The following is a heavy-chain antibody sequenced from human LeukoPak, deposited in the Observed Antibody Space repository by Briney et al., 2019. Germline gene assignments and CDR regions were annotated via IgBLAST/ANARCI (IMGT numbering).Heavy chain of an antibody. D-gene: IGHD6-19*01. CDR3: ARGSAGITVAQFEW. CDR2: INHSGST. J-gene: IGHJ4*02. V-gene: IGHV4-34*01. CDR1: GGSFSGYY. Sequence: SETLPLTCAVYGGSFSGYYWSWIRQPPGKGLEWIGEINHSGSTNYNPSLKSRVTISVDTSKNQFSLKLSSVTPEDTAVYYCARGSAGITVAQFEWWGQGTLVTVSS.